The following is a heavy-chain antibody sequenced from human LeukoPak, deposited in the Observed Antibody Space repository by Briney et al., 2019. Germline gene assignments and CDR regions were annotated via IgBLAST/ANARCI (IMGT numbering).Heavy chain of an antibody. CDR3: ARGRIVGATRDAFDI. J-gene: IGHJ3*02. V-gene: IGHV1-46*01. CDR1: GYTFTSYG. CDR2: INPSGGST. D-gene: IGHD1-26*01. Sequence: EASVKVSCKASGYTFTSYGISWVRQAPGQGLEWMGIINPSGGSTSYAQKFQGRVTMTRDTSTSTVYMELSSLRSEDTAVYYCARGRIVGATRDAFDIWGQGTMVTVSS.